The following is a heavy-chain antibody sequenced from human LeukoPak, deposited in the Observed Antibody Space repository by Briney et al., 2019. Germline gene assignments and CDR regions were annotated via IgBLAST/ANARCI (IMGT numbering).Heavy chain of an antibody. CDR2: IKSKTDGGAT. J-gene: IGHJ4*02. V-gene: IGHV3-15*01. CDR1: GFTFSNTW. D-gene: IGHD6-13*01. CDR3: TTGLRAADTN. Sequence: GGSLRLSCAASGFTFSNTWRSWLGQAPGKGLEWVGRIKSKTDGGATDYAAPVKGRFTNSRNDSKNTLYLQMNSLKTEDTAVYYCTTGLRAADTNRGLGTLVTVSS.